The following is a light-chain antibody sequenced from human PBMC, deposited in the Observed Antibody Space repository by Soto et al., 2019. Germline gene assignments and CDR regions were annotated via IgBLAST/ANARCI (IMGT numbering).Light chain of an antibody. CDR1: QSVRSNF. CDR2: GAS. Sequence: EIVLTQSPGTLSLSPGERATLSCRASQSVRSNFLAWYQQKPGQAPRLLISGASNRATGIPDRFSGSGSGTDFTLTITTLEPEDFAMYYCQRYDSLRTFGQGTKV. CDR3: QRYDSLRT. J-gene: IGKJ1*01. V-gene: IGKV3-20*01.